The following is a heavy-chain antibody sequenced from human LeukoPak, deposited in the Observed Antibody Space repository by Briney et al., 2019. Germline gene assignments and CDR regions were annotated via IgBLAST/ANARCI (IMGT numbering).Heavy chain of an antibody. J-gene: IGHJ4*02. CDR1: GFTFDDYA. D-gene: IGHD5-18*01. Sequence: GGSLRLSCAASGFTFDDYAMHWVRQAPGKGLEWVGLISGDSGSTYYADSVKVRFTISRDNSKNSLYLQMNSLRTEDPALYYCPKPLRGYTFGYWGQGTLVTVSS. CDR3: PKPLRGYTFGY. V-gene: IGHV3-43*02. CDR2: ISGDSGST.